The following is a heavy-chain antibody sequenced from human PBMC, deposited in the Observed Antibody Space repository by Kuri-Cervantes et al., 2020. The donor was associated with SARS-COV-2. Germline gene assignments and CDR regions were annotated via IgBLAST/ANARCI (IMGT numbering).Heavy chain of an antibody. CDR2: IYSGGST. CDR3: IVVLPAAIWIDY. V-gene: IGHV3-66*02. J-gene: IGHJ4*02. Sequence: GESLKISCTASGFTFGDYAMSWVRQAPGKGLEWVSVIYSGGSTYYADSVKGRFTISRDNSKNTLYLQMNSLRAEDTAVYWLIVVLPAAIWIDYWCQGTLVTVSS. D-gene: IGHD2-2*01. CDR1: GFTFGDYA.